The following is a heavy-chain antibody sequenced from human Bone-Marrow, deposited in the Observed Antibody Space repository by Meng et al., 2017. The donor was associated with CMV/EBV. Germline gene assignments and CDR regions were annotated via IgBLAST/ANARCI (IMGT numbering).Heavy chain of an antibody. CDR1: GFTFTDQW. D-gene: IGHD3-3*01. CDR3: ARDLKLEWLLYKND. J-gene: IGHJ4*01. V-gene: IGHV3-74*01. Sequence: GGSLRLSCAASGFTFTDQWMHWIRQVPGKGLLCVSRINIDGSGTTYADSVNGRFTISRDNAKNTVYLQMNSLRAEDTAVYYCARDLKLEWLLYKNDWGHGTLVTVSS. CDR2: INIDGSGT.